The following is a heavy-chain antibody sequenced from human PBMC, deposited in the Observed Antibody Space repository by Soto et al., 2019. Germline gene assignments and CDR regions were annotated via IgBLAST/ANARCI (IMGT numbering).Heavy chain of an antibody. D-gene: IGHD6-13*01. Sequence: PSETLSLTCTVCGGSISSYYWSWIRQPAGKGLEWIGRIYTSGGTNYNPSLKSRVTMSVDTSKNQFSLKLSSVTAADTAVYYCARDFLAAAGRFVRYYYGMDVWGQGTTVTVSS. V-gene: IGHV4-4*07. J-gene: IGHJ6*02. CDR2: IYTSGGT. CDR1: GGSISSYY. CDR3: ARDFLAAAGRFVRYYYGMDV.